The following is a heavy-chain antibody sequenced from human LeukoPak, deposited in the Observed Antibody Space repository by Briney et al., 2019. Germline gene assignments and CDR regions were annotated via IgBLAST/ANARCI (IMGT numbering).Heavy chain of an antibody. V-gene: IGHV3-21*01. CDR1: GFTFSSYS. J-gene: IGHJ4*02. CDR3: ARSIAVAGPNAGDY. CDR2: ISSSSSYI. Sequence: GGSLRLSCAASGFTFSSYSMNWVRQAPGKGLEWVSSISSSSSYIYYADSVKGRFTISRDNAMNSLYLQMNSLRAEDTAVYYCARSIAVAGPNAGDYWGQGTLVTVSS. D-gene: IGHD6-19*01.